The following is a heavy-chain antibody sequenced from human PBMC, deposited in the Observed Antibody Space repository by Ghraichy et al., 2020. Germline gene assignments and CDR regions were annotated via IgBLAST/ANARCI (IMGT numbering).Heavy chain of an antibody. V-gene: IGHV4-59*01. CDR3: ARVRTSSGYDFDFQH. CDR1: GGSISRYS. Sequence: SETLSLTCSVSGGSISRYSWSWIRQPPGKGLEWIGYIYYSGSTNYNPSLKSRVTISVDTSKNQFSLKLSSVTAADTAVYYCARVRTSSGYDFDFQHWGQGTLVTVSS. CDR2: IYYSGST. D-gene: IGHD5-12*01. J-gene: IGHJ1*01.